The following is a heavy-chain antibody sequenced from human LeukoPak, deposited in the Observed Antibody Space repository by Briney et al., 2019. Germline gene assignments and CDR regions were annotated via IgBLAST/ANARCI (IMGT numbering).Heavy chain of an antibody. CDR1: GFTFRSYD. Sequence: GGSLRLSCAASGFTFRSYDMHWVRQATGKGLEWVSGIGTAGEIYYPGSVKGRFTISRDNAKNSLYLQMNSLRAEDMALYYCAKAADYDFWSGYDYWGQGTLVTVSS. D-gene: IGHD3-3*01. CDR3: AKAADYDFWSGYDY. V-gene: IGHV3-13*01. J-gene: IGHJ4*02. CDR2: IGTAGEI.